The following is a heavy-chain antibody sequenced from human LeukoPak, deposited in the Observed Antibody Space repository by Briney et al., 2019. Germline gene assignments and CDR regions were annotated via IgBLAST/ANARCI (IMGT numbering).Heavy chain of an antibody. CDR1: GDSVSNYY. J-gene: IGHJ6*03. CDR3: ARVPQGYYYHYMDV. CDR2: FYYSGST. Sequence: SETLSLTCNVSGDSVSNYYWSWIRQPPGKGHEWIGYFYYSGSTNYNPSLKSRVTISVDTSKNQFSLKLTSVTAADTAVYYCARVPQGYYYHYMDVWGRGTTVTVSS. V-gene: IGHV4-59*02.